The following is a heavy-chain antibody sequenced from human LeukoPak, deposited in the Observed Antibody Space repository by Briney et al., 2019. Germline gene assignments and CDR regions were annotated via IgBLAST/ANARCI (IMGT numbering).Heavy chain of an antibody. CDR2: IKQDGSQM. V-gene: IGHV3-7*03. J-gene: IGHJ4*02. Sequence: GGSLRLSCAASGFTFSNYWVSWVRQGPGMGLEWVANIKQDGSQMHYVDSVKGRYTISRDNAKNSLYLQMTNLRAEDTAVYYCARVPMHYDSSGYYSDYWGQGTLVTVSS. CDR1: GFTFSNYW. CDR3: ARVPMHYDSSGYYSDY. D-gene: IGHD3-22*01.